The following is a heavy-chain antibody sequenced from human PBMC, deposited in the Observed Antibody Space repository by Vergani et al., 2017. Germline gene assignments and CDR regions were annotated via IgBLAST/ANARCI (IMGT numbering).Heavy chain of an antibody. CDR1: GFTFSRYE. CDR3: ARMGYCSGGSCHNWFDP. J-gene: IGHJ5*02. D-gene: IGHD2-15*01. Sequence: EVQLVESGGGLVQPGGSLRLSCAASGFTFSRYEMNWVRQAPGQGLEWVSYISSSGSTIYYADSVKGRFTISRDNAKNSLYLQMNSLRAEDTAVYYCARMGYCSGGSCHNWFDPWGQGTLVTVSS. V-gene: IGHV3-48*03. CDR2: ISSSGSTI.